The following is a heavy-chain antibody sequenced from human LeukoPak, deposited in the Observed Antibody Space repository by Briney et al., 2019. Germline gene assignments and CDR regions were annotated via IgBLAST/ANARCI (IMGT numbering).Heavy chain of an antibody. D-gene: IGHD3-10*01. CDR2: IYFSGNT. J-gene: IGHJ6*03. Sequence: SETLSLTCTVSGGSIRSNCYYWGWIRQPPGKGLEWIGSIYFSGNTYYNPSLKSRVTISVDTSKNQFSLKLSSVTAADTAVYYCATGSSRYYYYMDVWGKGTTVTVSS. CDR1: GGSIRSNCYY. V-gene: IGHV4-39*01. CDR3: ATGSSRYYYYMDV.